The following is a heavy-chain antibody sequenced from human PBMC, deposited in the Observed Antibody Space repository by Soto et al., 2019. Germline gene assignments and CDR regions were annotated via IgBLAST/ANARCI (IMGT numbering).Heavy chain of an antibody. D-gene: IGHD6-13*01. CDR1: GGTFSSYT. CDR2: IIPLFGTT. J-gene: IGHJ4*02. Sequence: EASVKVSCKASGGTFSSYTIAWVRQAPGQGLEWMGEIIPLFGTTNYVEKFQGRLTITADASTSTAYMELSSLRSEDTAMYYCASDYLAAAGTDYWGQGTLVTVSS. V-gene: IGHV1-69*13. CDR3: ASDYLAAAGTDY.